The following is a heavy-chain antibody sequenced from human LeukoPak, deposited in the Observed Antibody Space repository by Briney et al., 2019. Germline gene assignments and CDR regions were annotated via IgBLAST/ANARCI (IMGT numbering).Heavy chain of an antibody. D-gene: IGHD3-10*01. J-gene: IGHJ4*02. CDR2: TSYDGSNK. CDR1: GFTFSSYG. CDR3: AKETRPDPPMVRGVILDY. Sequence: PGGSLRLSCAASGFTFSSYGMHWVRQAPGRGLEWVAVTSYDGSNKYYADSVKGQFTISRDNSKNTLYLQMNSLRAEDTAVYYCAKETRPDPPMVRGVILDYWGQGTLVTVSS. V-gene: IGHV3-30*18.